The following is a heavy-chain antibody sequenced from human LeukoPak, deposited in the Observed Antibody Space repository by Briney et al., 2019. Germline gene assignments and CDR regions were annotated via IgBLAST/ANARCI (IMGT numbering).Heavy chain of an antibody. CDR1: GGTFSSYA. V-gene: IGHV1-69*04. Sequence: ASAKVSCKASGGTFSSYAISWVRQAPGQGLEWMGRITPILGIANYAQKFQGRVTITADKSTSTAYMELSSLRSEDTAVYYCARDKSSSGFDPWGQGTLVTVSS. CDR3: ARDKSSSGFDP. D-gene: IGHD6-6*01. J-gene: IGHJ5*02. CDR2: ITPILGIA.